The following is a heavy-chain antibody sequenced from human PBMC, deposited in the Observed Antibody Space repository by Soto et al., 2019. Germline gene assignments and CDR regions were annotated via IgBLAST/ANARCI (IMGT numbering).Heavy chain of an antibody. J-gene: IGHJ4*02. CDR1: GGSISSYY. V-gene: IGHV4-59*08. Sequence: QVQLQESGPGLVKPSETLSLTCTVSGGSISSYYWSWIRQPPGKGLEWIGYIYYSGSTNYNPSLKSRVTISVDTSKNQCSLKLSSGTAADTAVYYCARLTLNGDFDYWGQGTLVTVSS. CDR3: ARLTLNGDFDY. CDR2: IYYSGST. D-gene: IGHD4-17*01.